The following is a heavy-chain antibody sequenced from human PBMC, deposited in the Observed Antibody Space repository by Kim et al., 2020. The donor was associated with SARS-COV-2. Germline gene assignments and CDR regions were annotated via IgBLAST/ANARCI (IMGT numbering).Heavy chain of an antibody. V-gene: IGHV4-39*01. J-gene: IGHJ4*02. CDR3: ARALDYYDRSAYYD. Sequence: SETLSLTCTVSGGSISTSSYYWGWIRQPPGRGWGGLGIFINVGITYYNSSLKSRVTIFLDTSKNQFTLKLSSVTAADTAVYYCARALDYYDRSAYYDWGQGTLVTVSS. D-gene: IGHD3-22*01. CDR1: GGSISTSSYY. CDR2: FINVGIT.